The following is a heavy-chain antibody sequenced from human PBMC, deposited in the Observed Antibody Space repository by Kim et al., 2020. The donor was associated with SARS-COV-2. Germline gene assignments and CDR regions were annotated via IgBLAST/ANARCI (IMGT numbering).Heavy chain of an antibody. Sequence: ASVKVSCKASGYTFTGYYMHWVRQAPGQGLEWMGRINPNSGGTNYAQKFQGRVTMTRDTSISTAYMELSRLRSDDTAVYYCAILQVWGRSQKGATLDYWGQGTLVTVSS. V-gene: IGHV1-2*06. J-gene: IGHJ4*02. CDR3: AILQVWGRSQKGATLDY. D-gene: IGHD1-26*01. CDR2: INPNSGGT. CDR1: GYTFTGYY.